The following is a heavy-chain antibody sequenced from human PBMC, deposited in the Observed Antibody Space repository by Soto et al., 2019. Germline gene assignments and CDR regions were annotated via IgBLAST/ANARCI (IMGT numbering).Heavy chain of an antibody. CDR1: GGSIGSRDYY. D-gene: IGHD3-10*01. J-gene: IGHJ6*02. CDR3: VRDKGGAALKGSGMDV. CDR2: IYYNGNT. V-gene: IGHV4-31*02. Sequence: QVQVQESGPGLVKPSQTLSLKCSVSGGSIGSRDYYWSWIRQHPEKGLEWIGSIYYNGNTDYNPSLRGRYTMSLDTSMNEFSLKLTSVTAADTAVYYCVRDKGGAALKGSGMDVWGQGTTVTVS.